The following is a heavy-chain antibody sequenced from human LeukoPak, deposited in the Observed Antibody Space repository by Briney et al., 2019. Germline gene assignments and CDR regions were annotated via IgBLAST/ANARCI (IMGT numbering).Heavy chain of an antibody. CDR1: GGTFSSYA. V-gene: IGHV1-69*01. D-gene: IGHD6-13*01. CDR2: IIPIFGTA. Sequence: SVKVSCKASGGTFSSYAISWVRQAPGQGLEWMGGIIPIFGTANYAQKFQGRVTITADESTSTAYMELGSLRPEDTAVYYCAREVRGAAAGTNFNDYWGQGTLVTVSS. CDR3: AREVRGAAAGTNFNDY. J-gene: IGHJ4*02.